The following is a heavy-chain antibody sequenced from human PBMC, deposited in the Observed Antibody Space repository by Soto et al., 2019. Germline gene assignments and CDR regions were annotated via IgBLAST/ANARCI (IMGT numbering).Heavy chain of an antibody. CDR2: IHSDGSST. CDR1: GFTFSYYW. CDR3: ARGDRGAFDL. J-gene: IGHJ3*01. D-gene: IGHD2-21*02. Sequence: EVPLVESEGGLVQPGGSLRLSCAASGFTFSYYWMHWVRQAPGQGLVWVSRIHSDGSSTTDADSVKGRFTISRDNAKNTLYLQMNSLRAEDTAVYYCARGDRGAFDLWGQGTMVTVSS. V-gene: IGHV3-74*01.